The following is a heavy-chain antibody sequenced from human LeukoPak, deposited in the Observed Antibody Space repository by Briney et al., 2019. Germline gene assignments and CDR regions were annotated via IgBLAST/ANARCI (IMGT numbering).Heavy chain of an antibody. J-gene: IGHJ4*02. Sequence: GRFTISRDNAKNSLYLQMNSLRPADTSIYYCARRGPYFDYWGQGILVTVSS. V-gene: IGHV3-11*06. D-gene: IGHD3-10*01. CDR3: ARRGPYFDY.